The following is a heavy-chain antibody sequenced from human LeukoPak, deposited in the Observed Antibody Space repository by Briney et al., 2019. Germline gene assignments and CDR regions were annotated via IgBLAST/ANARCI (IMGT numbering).Heavy chain of an antibody. J-gene: IGHJ5*02. CDR3: ARHPKLISSSRWFDP. Sequence: GESLKISCKSSGYSFTSYWIGWVRQMPGKGLEWMGIIFPGDSDTRYSPSFQGQVTISADKSISTAYLQWSSLKASDTAMYYCARHPKLISSSRWFDPWGQGTLVTVSS. CDR2: IFPGDSDT. V-gene: IGHV5-51*01. CDR1: GYSFTSYW. D-gene: IGHD6-6*01.